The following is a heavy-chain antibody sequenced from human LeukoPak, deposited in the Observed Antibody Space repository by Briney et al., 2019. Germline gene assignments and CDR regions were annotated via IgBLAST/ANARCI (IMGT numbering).Heavy chain of an antibody. CDR3: VKAQYDFWSGLDY. D-gene: IGHD3-3*01. Sequence: GGSLRLSCSASGFTFSRYPMHWVRQAPGKGLEYVSAISGNGGSTYYADSVKGRFTISRDNSKNTLYLQMSSLRTEDTAIYYCVKAQYDFWSGLDYWGQGTLATVSS. V-gene: IGHV3-64D*09. CDR1: GFTFSRYP. J-gene: IGHJ4*02. CDR2: ISGNGGST.